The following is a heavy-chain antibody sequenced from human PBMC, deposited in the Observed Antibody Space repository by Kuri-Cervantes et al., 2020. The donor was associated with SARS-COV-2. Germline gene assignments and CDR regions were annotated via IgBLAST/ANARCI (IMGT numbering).Heavy chain of an antibody. J-gene: IGHJ5*02. Sequence: GGSLRLSCKGSGYSFTNYWITWLRQMPGKGLEWMGFIWPHDSETKYSPSFQGQVTMSVDKSITTAYLQWSSLKASDTAMYYCVRFEDSVDLLRTWGQGTLVTVSS. CDR1: GYSFTNYW. CDR2: IWPHDSET. D-gene: IGHD1-26*01. V-gene: IGHV5-51*01. CDR3: VRFEDSVDLLRT.